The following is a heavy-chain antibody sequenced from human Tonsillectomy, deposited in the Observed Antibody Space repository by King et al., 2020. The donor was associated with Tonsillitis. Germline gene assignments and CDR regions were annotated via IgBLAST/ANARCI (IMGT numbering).Heavy chain of an antibody. J-gene: IGHJ3*02. CDR1: GFTFSSYS. Sequence: VQLVQSGGGLVKPGGSLRLSCAASGFTFSSYSMNWVRQAPGKGLEWVSSISSSSSYIYYADSVKGRFTISRDNAKNSLYLQMNSLRAEDTAVYYCARVTLVTPHDAFDIWGQGTMVTVSS. CDR2: ISSSSSYI. D-gene: IGHD4-23*01. CDR3: ARVTLVTPHDAFDI. V-gene: IGHV3-21*01.